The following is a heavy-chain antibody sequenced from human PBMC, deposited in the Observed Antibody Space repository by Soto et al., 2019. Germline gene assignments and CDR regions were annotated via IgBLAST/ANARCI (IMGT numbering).Heavy chain of an antibody. CDR2: IGGEAVST. CDR1: GFIFSNYA. J-gene: IGHJ4*02. D-gene: IGHD3-3*01. V-gene: IGHV3-23*01. CDR3: AKELAYGDFWRGLEY. Sequence: EVQLLESGGGLVQPGGSLRLSCAASGFIFSNYAMSWVRQGPGKGLEWVSVIGGEAVSTNCADSVKGRCTVSRDNSKNTVYLRLDSLRDDDTAVYYCAKELAYGDFWRGLEYWGQGTLVTVAS.